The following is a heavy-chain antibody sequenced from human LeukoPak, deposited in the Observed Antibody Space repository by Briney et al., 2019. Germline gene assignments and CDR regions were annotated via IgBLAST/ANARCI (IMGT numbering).Heavy chain of an antibody. V-gene: IGHV1-18*01. CDR3: ARDLATITMIVVVIFDP. CDR2: ISAYNGNT. CDR1: GYTFTSYG. Sequence: ASVKVSCKASGYTFTSYGISWVRQAPGQGLEWMGRISAYNGNTNYAQKFQGRVTMTRDTSISTAYMELSRLRSDDTAVYYCARDLATITMIVVVIFDPWGQGTLVTVSS. D-gene: IGHD3-22*01. J-gene: IGHJ5*02.